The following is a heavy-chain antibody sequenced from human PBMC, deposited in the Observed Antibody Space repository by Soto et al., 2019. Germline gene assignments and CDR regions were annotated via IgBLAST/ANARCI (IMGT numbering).Heavy chain of an antibody. D-gene: IGHD3-3*01. J-gene: IGHJ4*02. CDR2: ISYDGSNK. Sequence: GGSLRLSCAASGFTFSSYGMHWVRQAPGKGLEWVAVISYDGSNKYYADSVKGRFTISRDNSKNTLYLQMNSLRAEDTAVYYCAKYFNFWAPDYWGQGTLVTVSS. V-gene: IGHV3-30*18. CDR1: GFTFSSYG. CDR3: AKYFNFWAPDY.